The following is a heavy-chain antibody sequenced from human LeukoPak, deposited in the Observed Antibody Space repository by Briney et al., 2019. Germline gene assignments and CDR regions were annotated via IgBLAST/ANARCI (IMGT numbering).Heavy chain of an antibody. CDR2: ISGSGGST. D-gene: IGHD3-3*01. CDR1: GFTFSSYG. J-gene: IGHJ4*02. V-gene: IGHV3-23*01. CDR3: ATASEIWSGYYIDGWTSSDY. Sequence: GGSLRLSYAASGFTFSSYGMSWVRQAPGKVLEWVSAISGSGGSTYYADSVKGRFTISRDNSKNTLYLQMNSLRAEDTAVYYCATASEIWSGYYIDGWTSSDYWGQGTLVTVSS.